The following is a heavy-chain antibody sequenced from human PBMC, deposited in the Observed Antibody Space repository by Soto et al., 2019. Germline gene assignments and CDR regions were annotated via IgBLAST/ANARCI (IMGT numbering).Heavy chain of an antibody. CDR2: INPNSGGT. CDR3: ARDLGITGTQIYYYYGMDV. J-gene: IGHJ6*02. V-gene: IGHV1-2*04. Sequence: QVQLVQSGAEVKKPGASVKVSCKASGYTFTGYYMHWVRQAPGQGLEWMGWINPNSGGTNYAQKFQGWVTMTRDTSISTAYMELSRLRSDDTAVYYCARDLGITGTQIYYYYGMDVWGQGSTVTVSS. D-gene: IGHD1-20*01. CDR1: GYTFTGYY.